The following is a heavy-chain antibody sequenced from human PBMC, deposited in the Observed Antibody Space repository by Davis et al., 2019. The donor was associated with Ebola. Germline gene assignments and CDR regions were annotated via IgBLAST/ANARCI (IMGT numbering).Heavy chain of an antibody. Sequence: PGGSLRLSCAASGFTVSSNYMSWVRQAPGKGLEWVSVIYSGGSTYYADSVKGRFTISRDNSKNTLYLQMNSLRAEDTAVYYCARGSDCSGGSCYRSYAFDIWGQGTMVTVSS. CDR1: GFTVSSNY. CDR3: ARGSDCSGGSCYRSYAFDI. D-gene: IGHD2-15*01. V-gene: IGHV3-53*01. J-gene: IGHJ3*02. CDR2: IYSGGST.